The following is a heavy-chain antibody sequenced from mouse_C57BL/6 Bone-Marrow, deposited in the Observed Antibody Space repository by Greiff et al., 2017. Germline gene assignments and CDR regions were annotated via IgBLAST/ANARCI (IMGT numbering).Heavy chain of an antibody. CDR3: ARSRRLAWFAY. CDR1: GYTFTSYG. V-gene: IGHV1-81*01. J-gene: IGHJ3*01. CDR2: IYPRSGNT. Sequence: QVQLKQSGAELARPGASVKLSCKASGYTFTSYGISWVKQRTGQGLEWIGEIYPRSGNTYYNEKFKGKATLTADKSSSTAYMELRSLTSEDSAVYFCARSRRLAWFAYWGQGTLVTVSA.